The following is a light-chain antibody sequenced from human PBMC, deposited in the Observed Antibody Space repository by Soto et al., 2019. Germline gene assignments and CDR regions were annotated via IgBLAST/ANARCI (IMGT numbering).Light chain of an antibody. Sequence: QSALTQPRSVSGSPGQSVTISCTGTSSDVGGYNYVSWYQQHPGTAPKLMIYDVSKRPSGVPDRFSGSKSGNTASLTISGLQAEDEADYYCCSYAGSYTSYVFGTGTKLTVL. V-gene: IGLV2-11*01. CDR3: CSYAGSYTSYV. J-gene: IGLJ1*01. CDR2: DVS. CDR1: SSDVGGYNY.